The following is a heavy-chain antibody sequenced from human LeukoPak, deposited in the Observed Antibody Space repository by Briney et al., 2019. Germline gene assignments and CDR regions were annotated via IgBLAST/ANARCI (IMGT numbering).Heavy chain of an antibody. CDR3: ARERNTAMVDY. D-gene: IGHD5-18*01. CDR2: IYYSGCT. J-gene: IGHJ4*02. CDR1: GGSISSYY. Sequence: SETLSLTCTVSGGSISSYYWSWIRQPPGKGLEWIGYIYYSGCTNYNPSLKSRVTISVDTSKNQFSLKLSSVTAADTAVYYCARERNTAMVDYWGQGTLVTVPS. V-gene: IGHV4-59*01.